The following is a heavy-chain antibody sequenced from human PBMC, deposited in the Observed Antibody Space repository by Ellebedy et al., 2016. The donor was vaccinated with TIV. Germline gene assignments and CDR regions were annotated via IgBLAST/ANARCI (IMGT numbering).Heavy chain of an antibody. CDR1: GFTFSSYG. CDR3: ARISSGRSFYGMDV. V-gene: IGHV3-33*01. CDR2: IWSYGTTK. Sequence: GGSLRLSXAASGFTFSSYGMHWVRQAPGKGLEWVAVIWSYGTTKYYSASVKGRFTISRDNSKNTLYLQMNSLRAEDTAVYYCARISSGRSFYGMDVWGQGTTVTVSS. J-gene: IGHJ6*02. D-gene: IGHD6-19*01.